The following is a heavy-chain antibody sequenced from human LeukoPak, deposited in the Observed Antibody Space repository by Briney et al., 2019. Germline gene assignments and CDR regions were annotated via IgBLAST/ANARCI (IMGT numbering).Heavy chain of an antibody. Sequence: ASVKVSCKASGYTFTSYAMNWVRQAPGQGLEWMGWINTNTGNPTYAQGFTGRSVFSLDTSVSTAYLQISSLKAEDTAVYYCARVIDSSGWYRYFDYWGQGTLVTVSS. CDR3: ARVIDSSGWYRYFDY. D-gene: IGHD6-19*01. V-gene: IGHV7-4-1*02. CDR2: INTNTGNP. CDR1: GYTFTSYA. J-gene: IGHJ4*02.